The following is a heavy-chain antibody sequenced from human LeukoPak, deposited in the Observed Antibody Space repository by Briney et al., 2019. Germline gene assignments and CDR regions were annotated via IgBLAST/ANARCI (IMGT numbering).Heavy chain of an antibody. D-gene: IGHD3-10*01. V-gene: IGHV4-61*02. CDR2: IYTSGST. Sequence: PSETLSLTCTVSGGSISSGSYYWSWIRQPAGKGLEWIGRIYTSGSTNYNPSLKSRVTISVDTSKNQFSLKLSSVTAADTAVYYCARGYYGSGSYYPCDYWGQGTLVTVSS. J-gene: IGHJ4*02. CDR3: ARGYYGSGSYYPCDY. CDR1: GGSISSGSYY.